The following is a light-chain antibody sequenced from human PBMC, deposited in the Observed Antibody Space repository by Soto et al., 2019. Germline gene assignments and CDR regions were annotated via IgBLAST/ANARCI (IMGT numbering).Light chain of an antibody. V-gene: IGKV3-15*01. Sequence: EIVMTQPPATLSVSPGERATLSCRASQSVCSNLAWYQQKPGQAPRLRIYGASTRATGIPSRFSGSGSGTEFPLTISSLQSEDFAVYYCQLYNNWPPCTLVQGTKLEIK. CDR3: QLYNNWPPCT. CDR1: QSVCSN. CDR2: GAS. J-gene: IGKJ2*02.